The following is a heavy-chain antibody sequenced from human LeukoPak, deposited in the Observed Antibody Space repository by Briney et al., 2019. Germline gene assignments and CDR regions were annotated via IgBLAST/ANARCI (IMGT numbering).Heavy chain of an antibody. CDR3: ARDEYSSSKFDY. D-gene: IGHD6-6*01. V-gene: IGHV3-21*01. CDR2: ISSSSSYI. CDR1: GLTLSLYS. Sequence: GGSLRLSCAASGLTLSLYSMNWVRQAPGKGLEWVSSISSSSSYIYYADSVKGRFTISRDNAKNSLYLQMNSLRAEDTAVYYCARDEYSSSKFDYWGQGTLVTVSS. J-gene: IGHJ4*02.